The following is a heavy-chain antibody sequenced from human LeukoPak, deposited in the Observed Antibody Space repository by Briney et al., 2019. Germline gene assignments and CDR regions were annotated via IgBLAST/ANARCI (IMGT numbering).Heavy chain of an antibody. CDR2: INPNSGGT. CDR1: GYTFTGYY. V-gene: IGHV1-2*06. Sequence: ASVKVSCKASGYTFTGYYMHWVRQAPGQGLEWMGRINPNSGGTNYAQKFQGRVTMTRDTSISTAYVELSRLRSDDTAVYYCAKGDAVAGTSDFDYWGQGTLVTVSS. J-gene: IGHJ4*02. D-gene: IGHD6-19*01. CDR3: AKGDAVAGTSDFDY.